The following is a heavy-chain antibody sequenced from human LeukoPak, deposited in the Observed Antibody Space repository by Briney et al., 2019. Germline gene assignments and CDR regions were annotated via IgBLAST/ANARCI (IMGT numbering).Heavy chain of an antibody. Sequence: ASDTQSLPCTVSGGFFSSYYGSWTRQPPGKGLEWIGYIYYSGSTNYNPSLKSRVTISVDTSKKQFSLKLSSVTAADPDVYYCARAARIQLWSGSLFDYGSQGTLVTVPA. J-gene: IGHJ4*02. V-gene: IGHV4-59*07. CDR3: ARAARIQLWSGSLFDY. D-gene: IGHD5-18*01. CDR2: IYYSGST. CDR1: GGFFSSYY.